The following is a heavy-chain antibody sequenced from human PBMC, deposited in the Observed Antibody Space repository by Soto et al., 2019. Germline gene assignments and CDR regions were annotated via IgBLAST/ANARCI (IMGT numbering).Heavy chain of an antibody. Sequence: QVQLVQSGAEVKKPGASVKVSCKASGYTFTSYDINWVRQATGQGLEWMGWMNPDSGNRGYAQKFPGRLTVTTNTSISTAYMELSRLRSQDTAVYYCVRVPHYPYYYSAIDVWGQGTTVTVSS. CDR2: MNPDSGNR. J-gene: IGHJ6*02. CDR1: GYTFTSYD. CDR3: VRVPHYPYYYSAIDV. V-gene: IGHV1-8*01. D-gene: IGHD3-10*01.